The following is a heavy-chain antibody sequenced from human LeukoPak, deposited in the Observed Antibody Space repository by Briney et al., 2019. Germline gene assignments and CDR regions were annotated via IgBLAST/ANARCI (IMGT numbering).Heavy chain of an antibody. CDR3: ARGIGTSYDSSRDAFDM. CDR2: IYSPRTN. J-gene: IGHJ3*02. V-gene: IGHV4-61*02. CDR1: AGSISRGDYY. Sequence: SSQTLSLTCTVSAGSISRGDYYWSWIRQPAGKGLQWIGRIYSPRTNYNYNPSLKSRVTISIDTSKNQFSLKLTSVTAADTAVYYCARGIGTSYDSSRDAFDMWGQGTMVTVSS. D-gene: IGHD3-22*01.